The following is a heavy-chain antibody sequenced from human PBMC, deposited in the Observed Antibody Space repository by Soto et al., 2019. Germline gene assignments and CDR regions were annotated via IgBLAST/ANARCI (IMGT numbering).Heavy chain of an antibody. CDR3: ARGKITMVRGVISHYYYGMDV. V-gene: IGHV6-1*01. Sequence: SQTLSLTCAISGDSVSSNSAAWNWIRQSPSRGLEWLGRTYYRSKWYNDYAVSVKSRITINPDTSKNQFSLQLNSVTPEDTAVYYCARGKITMVRGVISHYYYGMDVWGQGTTVTVSS. D-gene: IGHD3-10*01. CDR1: GDSVSSNSAA. J-gene: IGHJ6*02. CDR2: TYYRSKWYN.